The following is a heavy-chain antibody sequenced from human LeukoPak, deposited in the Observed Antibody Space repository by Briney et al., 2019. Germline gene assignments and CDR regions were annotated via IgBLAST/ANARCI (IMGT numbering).Heavy chain of an antibody. Sequence: GGSLRLSCAAAALTFTTSEFHWVRQAPGKGLEWLAFISRDGYTQFYPDSVKGRFTISRDNSKNTLYLLMNSLRREDTAVYYCSKDHMWGFGAWGQGTLVTVSS. J-gene: IGHJ5*02. CDR1: ALTFTTSE. CDR3: SKDHMWGFGA. D-gene: IGHD2-21*01. CDR2: ISRDGYTQ. V-gene: IGHV3-30*02.